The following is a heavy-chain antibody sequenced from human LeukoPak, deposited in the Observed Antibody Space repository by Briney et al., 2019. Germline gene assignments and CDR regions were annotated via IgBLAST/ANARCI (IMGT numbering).Heavy chain of an antibody. CDR3: ARDIYGSGPPVGDTIDY. V-gene: IGHV3-11*04. Sequence: GGSLRLFCAASGFTFSDYYMSWIRQAPGKGLEWVSYISSSGSTIYYADSVKGRFTISRDNAKNSLYLQVNSLRAEDTAVYYCARDIYGSGPPVGDTIDYWGQGTLVTVSS. CDR2: ISSSGSTI. D-gene: IGHD3-10*01. CDR1: GFTFSDYY. J-gene: IGHJ4*02.